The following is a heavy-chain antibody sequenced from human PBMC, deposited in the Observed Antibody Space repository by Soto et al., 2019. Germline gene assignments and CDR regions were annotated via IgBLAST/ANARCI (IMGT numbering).Heavy chain of an antibody. D-gene: IGHD4-17*01. V-gene: IGHV4-30-2*01. CDR3: ARAATTVTTHDY. CDR2: IYHSGST. Sequence: SETLSLTCAVSGGSISSGGYSWSWIRQPPGKGLEWIGYIYHSGSTYYNPSLKSRVTISVDRSKNQFSLKLSSVTAADTAVYYCARAATTVTTHDYWGQGTLVTVSS. CDR1: GGSISSGGYS. J-gene: IGHJ4*02.